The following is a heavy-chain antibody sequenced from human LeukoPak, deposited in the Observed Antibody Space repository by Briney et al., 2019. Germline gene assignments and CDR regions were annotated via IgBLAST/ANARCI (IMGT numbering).Heavy chain of an antibody. J-gene: IGHJ5*02. V-gene: IGHV1-2*02. CDR2: INPNSGGT. CDR3: ARGIGYCSSTSCYAYNWFDP. D-gene: IGHD2-2*01. CDR1: GYTFTGYY. Sequence: ASVKVSCKASGYTFTGYYMHWVRQAPGQGLEWMGWINPNSGGTNYAQKFQGRVTMTRDTSISTAYMELSRLRSDDTAVYYCARGIGYCSSTSCYAYNWFDPWGQGTLVTVSS.